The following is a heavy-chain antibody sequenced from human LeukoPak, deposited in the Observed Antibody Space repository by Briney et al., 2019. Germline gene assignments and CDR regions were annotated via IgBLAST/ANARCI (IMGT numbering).Heavy chain of an antibody. V-gene: IGHV5-51*01. J-gene: IGHJ4*02. CDR3: ARQRGGDCSSTSCYSDY. Sequence: GESLKISCQGSGYSFTSYWIGWVRQMPGKGLEWMGIIYPGDSDTRYSPSFQGQVTISADKSISTAYLQWSSLKASDTAMYYCARQRGGDCSSTSCYSDYWGQGTLVTVSS. CDR2: IYPGDSDT. CDR1: GYSFTSYW. D-gene: IGHD2-2*02.